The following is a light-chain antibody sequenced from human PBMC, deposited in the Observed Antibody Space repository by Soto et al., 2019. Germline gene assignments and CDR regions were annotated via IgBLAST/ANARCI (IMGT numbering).Light chain of an antibody. V-gene: IGKV1-NL1*01. CDR1: QGISNY. Sequence: DIQMTQSPSSLSASVGDRVTITCRASQGISNYLAWYQQKPGKLPKLLVYKASSLESGVPSRFSGSGSGTDYTLTISSLEPEDSAVYYCHQRQSWPRTFGQGTKVDIK. J-gene: IGKJ1*01. CDR2: KAS. CDR3: HQRQSWPRT.